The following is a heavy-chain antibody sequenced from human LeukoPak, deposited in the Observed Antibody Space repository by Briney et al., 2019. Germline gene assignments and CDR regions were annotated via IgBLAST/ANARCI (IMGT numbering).Heavy chain of an antibody. V-gene: IGHV5-51*01. CDR2: IYPGDSDT. CDR3: ARQGSSGYGGYYFDY. J-gene: IGHJ4*02. CDR1: GYSFTSYW. Sequence: GVSLKISCKGSGYSFTSYWIAWVRQMPGKGLEWMGIIYPGDSDTRYSPSFQGQVTISADKSISTAYLQWSSLKASYTAMYYCARQGSSGYGGYYFDYWGQGTLVTVSS. D-gene: IGHD3-22*01.